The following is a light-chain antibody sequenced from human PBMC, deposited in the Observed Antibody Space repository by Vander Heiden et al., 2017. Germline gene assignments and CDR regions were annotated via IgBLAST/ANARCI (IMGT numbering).Light chain of an antibody. CDR1: QGISSY. CDR3: QQYYSYPLLT. V-gene: IGKV1-8*01. Sequence: AIRMTQSPSSFSASTGDRVTITCLASQGISSYLAWYQQKPGKAPKLLIYAASTLQSGVPSRFSGSGSGTDFTLTISCLQSEDFATYYCQQYYSYPLLTFGGGTKVEIK. CDR2: AAS. J-gene: IGKJ4*01.